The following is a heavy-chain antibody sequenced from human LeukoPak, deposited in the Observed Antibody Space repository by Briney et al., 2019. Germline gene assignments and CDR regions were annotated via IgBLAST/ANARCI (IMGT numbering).Heavy chain of an antibody. Sequence: SETLSLTCTVSGGSLSSISYYWGWIRQPPGKGLEWIGSISYSGSTYYNPSLKSRVTISVDTSKNQFSLKLSSVTAADTAVYYCAREGTSIAAAGNWFDPWGQGTLVTVSS. D-gene: IGHD6-13*01. CDR1: GGSLSSISYY. J-gene: IGHJ5*02. CDR3: AREGTSIAAAGNWFDP. CDR2: ISYSGST. V-gene: IGHV4-39*07.